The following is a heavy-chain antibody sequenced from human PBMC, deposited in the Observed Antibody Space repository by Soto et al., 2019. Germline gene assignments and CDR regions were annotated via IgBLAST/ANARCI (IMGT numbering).Heavy chain of an antibody. CDR3: ARRYGYSFDY. D-gene: IGHD1-1*01. CDR2: IYYSGNT. V-gene: IGHV4-59*08. J-gene: IGHJ4*02. Sequence: SETLSVTCTFSGVSIGSYYWILIRQPPGKGLEWIGYIYYSGNTNYNPSLKSRVTISVDTSKNQFSLKLSSVTAADTDVYYCARRYGYSFDYWGQGTLVTVSS. CDR1: GVSIGSYY.